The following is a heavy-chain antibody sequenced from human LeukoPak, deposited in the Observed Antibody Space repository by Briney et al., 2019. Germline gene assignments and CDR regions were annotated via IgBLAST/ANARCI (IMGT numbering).Heavy chain of an antibody. CDR3: ARDWTDSYGYDDVFDI. Sequence: ASVKVSCKASGYTFTSYYMHWVRQAPGQGLEWMGIINPSGDSTSYAQKLQGRVTMTRDTSTSTVYMELSSLRSEDTAVYYCARDWTDSYGYDDVFDIWGQGTMVTVSS. V-gene: IGHV1-46*04. J-gene: IGHJ3*02. D-gene: IGHD5-18*01. CDR2: INPSGDST. CDR1: GYTFTSYY.